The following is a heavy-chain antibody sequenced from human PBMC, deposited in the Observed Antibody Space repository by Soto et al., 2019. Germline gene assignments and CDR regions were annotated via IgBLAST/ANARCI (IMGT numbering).Heavy chain of an antibody. CDR2: IYHSGTT. CDR1: GXSLTGSE. V-gene: IGHV4-59*01. J-gene: IGHJ4*02. CDR3: ARDMPYAAGSLAGCDY. Sequence: XTLSLPCTASGXSLTGSEWSWIRQPPGKTLEWIGYIYHSGTTTYNPSLKSRVPISVDTSKNQFSLRFTSVIAAETAVYYCARDMPYAAGSLAGCDYWGQGILGTVSS. D-gene: IGHD1-26*01.